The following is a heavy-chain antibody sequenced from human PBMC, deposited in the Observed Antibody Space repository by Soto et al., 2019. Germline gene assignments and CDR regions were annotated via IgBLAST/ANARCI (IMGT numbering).Heavy chain of an antibody. V-gene: IGHV1-69*13. CDR1: GGTFRSYA. CDR3: ARGSDFWSGYQLDY. D-gene: IGHD3-3*01. J-gene: IGHJ4*02. CDR2: IIPVFATT. Sequence: SVKVSCKASGGTFRSYAINWVRQAPGQGLEWMGGIIPVFATTHYAQKFQGRVTITADESTSTAYMELSSLRSEDTAVYYCARGSDFWSGYQLDYWGQGTLVTVS.